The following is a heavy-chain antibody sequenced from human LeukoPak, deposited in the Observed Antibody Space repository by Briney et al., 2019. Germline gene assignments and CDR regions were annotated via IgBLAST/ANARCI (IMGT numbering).Heavy chain of an antibody. V-gene: IGHV3-7*01. CDR3: ATDRGWRTSGYYLYYLEY. CDR1: EFTFATYA. D-gene: IGHD3-3*01. J-gene: IGHJ4*02. Sequence: GGPLKPSGAPPEFTFATYAITGSPQPPGKGREGWPRIKNEGSEKYYVDSVRGRFTISRDNTMNSLYLQMSSLRAEDTAVYYCATDRGWRTSGYYLYYLEYWGQGTLVTYSS. CDR2: IKNEGSEK.